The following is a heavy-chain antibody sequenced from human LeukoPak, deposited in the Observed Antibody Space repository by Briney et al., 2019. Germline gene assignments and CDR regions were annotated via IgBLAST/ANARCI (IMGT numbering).Heavy chain of an antibody. J-gene: IGHJ3*01. D-gene: IGHD3-22*01. CDR3: ARDSSGYDAFDV. CDR2: IYSGGST. CDR1: GFTVSSNY. Sequence: GGSLRLSCAASGFTVSSNYMSWVRQAPGKGLGWVSVIYSGGSTYYADSVKGRFTISRDNSKNTLYLQMNSLRVEDTAVYYCARDSSGYDAFDVWGQGTMVAVSS. V-gene: IGHV3-53*01.